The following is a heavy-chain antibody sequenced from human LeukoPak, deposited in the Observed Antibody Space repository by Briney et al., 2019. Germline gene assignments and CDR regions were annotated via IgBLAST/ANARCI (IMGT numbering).Heavy chain of an antibody. Sequence: GGSLRLSCAASGFTFSSHAMSWVRRAPGKGLEWVSGLIENSATTYYADSVKGRFTISRDNSWNTMYLQMNSLRVEDTAVYYCVKDYQVGNSPAFGDYWGQGTLVTISS. D-gene: IGHD1-26*01. J-gene: IGHJ4*02. CDR3: VKDYQVGNSPAFGDY. CDR1: GFTFSSHA. V-gene: IGHV3-23*01. CDR2: LIENSATT.